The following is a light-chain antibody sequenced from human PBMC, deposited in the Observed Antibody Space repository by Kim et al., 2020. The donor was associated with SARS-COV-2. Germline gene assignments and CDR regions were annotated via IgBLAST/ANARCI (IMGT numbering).Light chain of an antibody. CDR3: SSYTSSSTPGVV. CDR1: SSAVGGYTF. CDR2: DVS. V-gene: IGLV2-14*03. J-gene: IGLJ2*01. Sequence: LPISSTGTSSAVGGYTFVSWYQQHPGKAPKLMIYDVSNRPSGVSNRFSGSKSGNTASLTISGLQAEDEADYYCSSYTSSSTPGVVFGGGTQLTVL.